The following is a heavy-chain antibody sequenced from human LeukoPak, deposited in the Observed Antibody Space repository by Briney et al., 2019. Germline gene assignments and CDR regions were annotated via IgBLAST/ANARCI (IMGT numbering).Heavy chain of an antibody. Sequence: GESLKLSWTGSGYIFTDFWIGWVRPMPGKGLELMGVIYPRDSDTRYSPSFRGQVTISVDKSINTAYLQRSALKASDTAMYYCARGQGLSGVADLWGPGTLITVSS. CDR3: ARGQGLSGVADL. CDR1: GYIFTDFW. D-gene: IGHD5-12*01. J-gene: IGHJ5*02. V-gene: IGHV5-51*01. CDR2: IYPRDSDT.